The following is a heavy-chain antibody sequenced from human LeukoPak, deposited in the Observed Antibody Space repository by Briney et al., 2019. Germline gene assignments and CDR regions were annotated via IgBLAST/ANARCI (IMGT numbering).Heavy chain of an antibody. CDR1: GGSVSSGSYY. J-gene: IGHJ3*02. D-gene: IGHD3-3*01. Sequence: SETLSLTCTVSGGSVSSGSYYWSWIRQPPGKGLEWLGYIYYSGSTNYNPSLKSRVTISVDKSKNQFSLKLSSVTAADTAVYYCARVTRFAFDIWGQGTMVTVSS. CDR3: ARVTRFAFDI. CDR2: IYYSGST. V-gene: IGHV4-61*01.